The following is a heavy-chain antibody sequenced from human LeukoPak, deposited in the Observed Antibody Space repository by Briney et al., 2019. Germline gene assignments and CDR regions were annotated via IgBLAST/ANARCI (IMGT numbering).Heavy chain of an antibody. Sequence: GGSLRLSCAASGFTFSSYAVSWVRQAPGKGLEWVSAISGSGGSTYYADSVKGRSTISRDNSKNTLYLQMNSLRAEDTAVYYCAKVMRYCSSTSCYRVFDYWGQGTLVTVSS. CDR3: AKVMRYCSSTSCYRVFDY. D-gene: IGHD2-2*01. V-gene: IGHV3-23*01. J-gene: IGHJ4*02. CDR2: ISGSGGST. CDR1: GFTFSSYA.